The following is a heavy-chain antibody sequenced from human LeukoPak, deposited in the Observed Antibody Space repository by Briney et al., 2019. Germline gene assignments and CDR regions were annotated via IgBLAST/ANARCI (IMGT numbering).Heavy chain of an antibody. D-gene: IGHD3-10*01. CDR3: ARYYIEGRCFDY. CDR2: INPNSGGT. Sequence: EASVKVSCTASGYTFTGYYMHWVRQAPGQGLEWMGWINPNSGGTNYAQKFQGRVTMTRDTSISTAYMELSRLRSDDTAMYYCARYYIEGRCFDYWGQGTLVTVSS. V-gene: IGHV1-2*02. J-gene: IGHJ4*02. CDR1: GYTFTGYY.